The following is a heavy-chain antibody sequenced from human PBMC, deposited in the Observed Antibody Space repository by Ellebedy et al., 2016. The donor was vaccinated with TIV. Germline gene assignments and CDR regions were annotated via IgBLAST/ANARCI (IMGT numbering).Heavy chain of an antibody. CDR3: ARGGSSGSSDY. D-gene: IGHD3-10*01. CDR2: ISSDGSNK. J-gene: IGHJ4*02. V-gene: IGHV3-30*03. Sequence: GESLKISXVASGFTFRSHGIYWVRQAPGKGLEWVAVISSDGSNKYYADSVKGRFTISRDNSKNTLYLQMNSLRTDDRAVYYCARGGSSGSSDYWGQGTLVTVSS. CDR1: GFTFRSHG.